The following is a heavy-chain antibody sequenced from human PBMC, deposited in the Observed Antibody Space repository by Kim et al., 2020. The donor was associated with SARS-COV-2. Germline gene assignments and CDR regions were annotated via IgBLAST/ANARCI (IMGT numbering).Heavy chain of an antibody. CDR1: GGSISSYY. CDR2: IYYSGST. V-gene: IGHV4-59*08. D-gene: IGHD6-13*01. CDR3: ARHYSSWPNWFDP. J-gene: IGHJ5*02. Sequence: SETLSLTCTVSGGSISSYYWSWIRQPPGKGLEWIGYIYYSGSTNYNPSLQSRVTISVDTSKNQFSLKLSSVTAADTAVYYCARHYSSWPNWFDPWGQGTLVTVSS.